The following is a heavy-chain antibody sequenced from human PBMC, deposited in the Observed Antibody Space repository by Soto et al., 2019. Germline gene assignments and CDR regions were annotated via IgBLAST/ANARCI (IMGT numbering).Heavy chain of an antibody. D-gene: IGHD6-13*01. V-gene: IGHV2-70*11. CDR2: IDWDDDK. J-gene: IGHJ3*02. Sequence: SGPTLVNPTETLTLTCTFSGFSLSTSGMCVSWILQPPGKALEWLARIDWDDDKYYSTSLKTRLTISKDTSKNQVVLTMTNMDPVDTATYYCARMSIAAAGTGAFDIWGQGTMVTVSS. CDR1: GFSLSTSGMC. CDR3: ARMSIAAAGTGAFDI.